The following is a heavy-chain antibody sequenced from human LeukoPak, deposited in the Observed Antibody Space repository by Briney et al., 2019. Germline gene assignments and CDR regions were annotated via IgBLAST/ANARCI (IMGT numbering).Heavy chain of an antibody. CDR1: GFTFSSYA. Sequence: PGRSLRLSCAASGFTFSSYAMHWVRQAPGKGLEWVAVISYDGSNKYYADSVKGRFTISRDNAKNSLYLQMNSLRAEDTAVYYCARDLDYGDNYWGQGTLVTVSS. V-gene: IGHV3-30*04. J-gene: IGHJ4*02. D-gene: IGHD4-17*01. CDR3: ARDLDYGDNY. CDR2: ISYDGSNK.